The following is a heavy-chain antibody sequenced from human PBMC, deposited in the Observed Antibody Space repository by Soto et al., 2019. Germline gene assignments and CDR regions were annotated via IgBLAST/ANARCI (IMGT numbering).Heavy chain of an antibody. CDR1: GFTFRTSW. D-gene: IGHD5-18*01. CDR2: INDDGSTT. Sequence: EVQLVESGGGLVQPGGSLRLSCAASGFTFRTSWMYWVRQPPGKGRVWVSRINDDGSTTTYADSVKGRFTISRDNAKNTLFMQLDILRAEDMGVYYCASGSYGPDYWGHGTLVTVSS. V-gene: IGHV3-74*03. J-gene: IGHJ4*01. CDR3: ASGSYGPDY.